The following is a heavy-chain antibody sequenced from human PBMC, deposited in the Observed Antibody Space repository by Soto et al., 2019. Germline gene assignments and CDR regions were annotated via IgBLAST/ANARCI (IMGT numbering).Heavy chain of an antibody. CDR1: GGSVSSGSYY. J-gene: IGHJ4*02. Sequence: PSETLSLTCTVSGGSVSSGSYYWSWIRQPPGKGLEWIGYIYYSGSTNYNPSLKSRVTISVDTSKNQFSLKLSSVTAADTAVYYCARSGYSYGPKFDDWGQGTRVTVSS. CDR2: IYYSGST. CDR3: ARSGYSYGPKFDD. D-gene: IGHD5-18*01. V-gene: IGHV4-61*01.